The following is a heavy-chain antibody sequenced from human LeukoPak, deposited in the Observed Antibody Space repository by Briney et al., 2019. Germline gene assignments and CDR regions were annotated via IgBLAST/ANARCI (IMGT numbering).Heavy chain of an antibody. Sequence: ASVKVSCKASGYTFTGYYMHWVRQAPGQGLEWMGWINPNSGGTNYAQKFQGRVTMTRDTSISTAHMELSRLRSDDTAVYYCARGRAYYYDSSGYPTHYWGQGTLVTVSS. CDR2: INPNSGGT. V-gene: IGHV1-2*02. J-gene: IGHJ4*02. D-gene: IGHD3-22*01. CDR3: ARGRAYYYDSSGYPTHY. CDR1: GYTFTGYY.